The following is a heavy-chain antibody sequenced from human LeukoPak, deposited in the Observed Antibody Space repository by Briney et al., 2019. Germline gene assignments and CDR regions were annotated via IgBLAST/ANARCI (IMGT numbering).Heavy chain of an antibody. CDR1: GGPLSGFY. CDR3: ATSPRSYFLHYMDV. Sequence: SETLSLTCEVYGGPLSGFYWTWIRQSPGKGLEWIGDIHGGGEPNYNPSLESRLTISSEAPRHQFSLKLTSVTAADTAVYYCATSPRSYFLHYMDVWSTGTAVIVSS. J-gene: IGHJ6*03. D-gene: IGHD2-15*01. CDR2: IHGGGEP. V-gene: IGHV4-34*01.